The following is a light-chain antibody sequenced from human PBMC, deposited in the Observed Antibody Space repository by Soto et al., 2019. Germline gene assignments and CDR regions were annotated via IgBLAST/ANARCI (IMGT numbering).Light chain of an antibody. V-gene: IGKV3-15*01. Sequence: EIVMTQSPATLSVSPGERATLSCRASQSVGSNLAWYQQKPGQAPRLLIYGASTRATGIPARFSGSGSGTEFTLTISSLQSEDFAIYFCQQDNNWPPDRTFGQGTKVESK. CDR1: QSVGSN. CDR3: QQDNNWPPDRT. CDR2: GAS. J-gene: IGKJ1*01.